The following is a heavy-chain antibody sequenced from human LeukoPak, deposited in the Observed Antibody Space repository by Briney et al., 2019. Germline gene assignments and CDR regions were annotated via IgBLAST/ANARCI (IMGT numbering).Heavy chain of an antibody. V-gene: IGHV1-69*05. J-gene: IGHJ5*02. CDR3: ARVEYSSSLGWFDP. D-gene: IGHD6-6*01. CDR2: MIPIFGTA. CDR1: GGTLKSYA. Sequence: SVKVSCKASGGTLKSYAINWVRQAPGQGLEWMGGMIPIFGTAIYAEKFQGRVTITTDESTSTAYMELSSLRSEDTAVYYCARVEYSSSLGWFDPWGQGTLVTVSS.